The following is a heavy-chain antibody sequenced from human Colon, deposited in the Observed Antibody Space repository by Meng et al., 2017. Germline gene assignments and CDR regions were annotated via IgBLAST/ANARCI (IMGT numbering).Heavy chain of an antibody. Sequence: GESLKISCAASGFTFSSYAMHWVRQATGKGLEWVAVISYDGSNKYYADSVKGRFTISRDNSKNTLYLQLNSLRAEDTAVYYCSGGYDSSVDYWGQGTLVTVSS. CDR3: SGGYDSSVDY. J-gene: IGHJ4*02. CDR1: GFTFSSYA. V-gene: IGHV3-30*04. CDR2: ISYDGSNK. D-gene: IGHD5-12*01.